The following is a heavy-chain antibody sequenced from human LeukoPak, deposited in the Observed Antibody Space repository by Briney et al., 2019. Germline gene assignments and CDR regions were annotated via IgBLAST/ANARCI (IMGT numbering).Heavy chain of an antibody. Sequence: GASVKVSCKASGYTFTGYYMHWVRQAPGQGLEWMGWINPNSGGTNYAQKFQGRVTMTRDTSISTAYMELSRLRSDDTAVYYYASFEGEWLSNWFDPWGQGTLVTVSS. CDR3: ASFEGEWLSNWFDP. CDR1: GYTFTGYY. J-gene: IGHJ5*02. D-gene: IGHD3-3*01. V-gene: IGHV1-2*02. CDR2: INPNSGGT.